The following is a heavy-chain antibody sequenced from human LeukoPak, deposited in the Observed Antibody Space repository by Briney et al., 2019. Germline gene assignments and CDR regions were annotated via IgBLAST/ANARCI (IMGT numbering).Heavy chain of an antibody. CDR2: INPNSGGT. J-gene: IGHJ4*02. D-gene: IGHD1-26*01. Sequence: AASVKVSCKASGYTFTGYYMHWVRQAPGQGVEWMGWINPNSGGTNYAQKFQGRVTMTRDTSISTAYMELSRLRSDDTAVYYCARGVGATIGDLDYWGQGTLVTVSS. CDR3: ARGVGATIGDLDY. CDR1: GYTFTGYY. V-gene: IGHV1-2*02.